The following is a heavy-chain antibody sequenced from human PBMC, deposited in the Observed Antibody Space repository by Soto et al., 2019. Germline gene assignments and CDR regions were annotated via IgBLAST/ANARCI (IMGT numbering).Heavy chain of an antibody. V-gene: IGHV3-33*01. J-gene: IGHJ3*02. CDR3: AREGEWLPDAFDI. Sequence: GGSLRLSCAASGFTFSSYGMQWVRQAPGKGLEWVAVIWYDGSNKYYADSVKGRFTISRDNSKNTLYLQMNSLRAEDTAVYYCAREGEWLPDAFDIWGQGTMVTVSS. CDR1: GFTFSSYG. CDR2: IWYDGSNK. D-gene: IGHD3-3*01.